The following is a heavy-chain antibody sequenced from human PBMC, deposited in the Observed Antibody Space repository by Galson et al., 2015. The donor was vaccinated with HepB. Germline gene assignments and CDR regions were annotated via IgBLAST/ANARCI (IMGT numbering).Heavy chain of an antibody. J-gene: IGHJ4*02. CDR1: GFNFSTYN. CDR2: ISSSSSTI. Sequence: SLRLSCAASGFNFSTYNMNWVRQAPGKGLEWVSYISSSSSTIYYADSVKGRFTISRDNAKNSLYLQMNSLRAEDTAVYYCARDDEVGWELLLDYWGQGTLVTVSP. CDR3: ARDDEVGWELLLDY. V-gene: IGHV3-48*04. D-gene: IGHD1-26*01.